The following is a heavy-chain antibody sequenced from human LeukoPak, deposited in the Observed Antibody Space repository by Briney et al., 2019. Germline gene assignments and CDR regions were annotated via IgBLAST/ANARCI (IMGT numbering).Heavy chain of an antibody. CDR2: ITEFGVN. CDR1: GGSFRGNY. CDR3: AGSATGGGSTFYSSGWYSDAFDI. Sequence: SETLSLTCAVYGGSFRGNYWSWIRQPPGKGLEWIGEITEFGVNNYHPSLKSRVTISADTSKNQFSLNLSSVTAADTAVYYCAGSATGGGSTFYSSGWYSDAFDIWGQGTMVTV. V-gene: IGHV4-34*01. D-gene: IGHD6-19*01. J-gene: IGHJ3*02.